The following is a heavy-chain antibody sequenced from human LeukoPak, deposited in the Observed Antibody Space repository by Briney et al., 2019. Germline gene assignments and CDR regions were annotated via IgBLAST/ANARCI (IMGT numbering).Heavy chain of an antibody. V-gene: IGHV3-33*01. D-gene: IGHD5-24*01. CDR3: ARSKRWLEHYWYFDL. CDR1: GFTFSSFG. J-gene: IGHJ2*01. CDR2: IWYDGSKK. Sequence: GGSLRLSCAASGFTFSSFGMHWVRQAPGKGLGWVAVIWYDGSKKYYAESVKGRFTISRDNSKHTLYLQMGSLRAEDMAVYYCARSKRWLEHYWYFDLWGRGTLVTVSS.